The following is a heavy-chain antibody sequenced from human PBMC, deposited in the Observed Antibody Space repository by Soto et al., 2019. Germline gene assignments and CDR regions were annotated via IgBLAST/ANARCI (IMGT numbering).Heavy chain of an antibody. CDR2: IIPIFGTA. CDR3: ARGVHQLLYSWWFDP. CDR1: GGTFSSYA. D-gene: IGHD2-2*02. V-gene: IGHV1-69*06. J-gene: IGHJ5*02. Sequence: GASVKVSCKASGGTFSSYAISWVRQAPGQGLEWMGGIIPIFGTANYAQKFQGRVTITADKSTSTAYMELSSLRSEDTAVYYCARGVHQLLYSWWFDPWGQGTLVTVSS.